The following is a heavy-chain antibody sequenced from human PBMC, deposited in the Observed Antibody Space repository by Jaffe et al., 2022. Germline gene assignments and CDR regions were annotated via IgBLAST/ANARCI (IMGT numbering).Heavy chain of an antibody. V-gene: IGHV1-69*01. CDR1: GGTFSSYA. D-gene: IGHD2-2*01. CDR2: IIPIFGTA. CDR3: ARDHRYCSSTSCYGTYYYYYMDV. J-gene: IGHJ6*03. Sequence: QVQLVQSGAEVKKPGSSVKVSCKASGGTFSSYAISWVRQAPGQGLEWMGGIIPIFGTANYAQKFQGRVTITADESTSTAYMELSSLRSEDTAVYYCARDHRYCSSTSCYGTYYYYYMDVWGKGTTVTVSS.